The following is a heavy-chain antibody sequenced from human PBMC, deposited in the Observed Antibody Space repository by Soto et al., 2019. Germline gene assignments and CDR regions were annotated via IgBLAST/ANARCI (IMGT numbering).Heavy chain of an antibody. CDR3: AKGDRNQPVVFDY. Sequence: EVQLLESGGGLVQPGGSLRLSCAASGFTFSSYAMNWVRQAPGKGLEWVSGISGSGSSTYYSDSVRGRFTISRDNSKNTLYLQMNSLRAEDTAVYYCAKGDRNQPVVFDYWGQGTLVTVSS. CDR1: GFTFSSYA. V-gene: IGHV3-23*01. D-gene: IGHD2-2*01. CDR2: ISGSGSST. J-gene: IGHJ4*02.